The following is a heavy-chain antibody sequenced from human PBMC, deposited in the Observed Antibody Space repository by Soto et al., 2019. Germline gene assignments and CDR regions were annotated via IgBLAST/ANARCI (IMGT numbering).Heavy chain of an antibody. D-gene: IGHD6-6*01. V-gene: IGHV1-18*04. J-gene: IGHJ4*02. CDR1: GYTFTSYG. Sequence: ASVKVSCKASGYTFTSYGISWVRQAPGQGLEWMGWISAYNGNTNYAQKLQGRVTMTTDTSTSTAYMELRSLRSDDTAVYYCASGPYSSSGAYYFDYWRQGTLATVSS. CDR2: ISAYNGNT. CDR3: ASGPYSSSGAYYFDY.